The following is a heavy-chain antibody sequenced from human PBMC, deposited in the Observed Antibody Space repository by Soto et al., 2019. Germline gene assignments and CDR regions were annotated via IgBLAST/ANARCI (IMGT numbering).Heavy chain of an antibody. Sequence: QVQLQESGPGLVKPSETLSLTCTGSGASISSYYWRWIRQPPGKELEWIGYIYYSGSTNYNPSLKSRVTISVNTSRNQFYLKLTPVTAADTAVYYCARVSSGWWYFDSLGQGTLVTVYS. V-gene: IGHV4-59*01. CDR1: GASISSYY. CDR2: IYYSGST. CDR3: ARVSSGWWYFDS. D-gene: IGHD6-19*01. J-gene: IGHJ4*02.